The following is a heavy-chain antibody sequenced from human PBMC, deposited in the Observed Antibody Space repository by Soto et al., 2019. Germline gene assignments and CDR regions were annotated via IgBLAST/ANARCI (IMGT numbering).Heavy chain of an antibody. J-gene: IGHJ4*02. CDR2: IYYSGST. D-gene: IGHD3-9*01. CDR3: ARLYYDILTGYYLFDY. V-gene: IGHV4-59*12. CDR1: GGSISSYY. Sequence: PSETLSLTCTVSGGSISSYYWSWIRQPPGKGLEWIGYIYYSGSTNYNPSLKSRVTISVDTSKNQFSLKLSSVTAADTAVYYCARLYYDILTGYYLFDYWGQGTLVTVSS.